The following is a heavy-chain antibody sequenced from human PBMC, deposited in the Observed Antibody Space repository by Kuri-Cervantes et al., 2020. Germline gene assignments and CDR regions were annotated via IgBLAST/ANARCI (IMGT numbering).Heavy chain of an antibody. V-gene: IGHV1-8*02. J-gene: IGHJ6*02. CDR3: ARGLPRGVVTPSYYYYGMDV. Sequence: ASVKVSCKASGYTFTGYYMHWVRQATGQGLEWMGWMNPNSGNTGYAQKFQGRVTMTRNTSISTAYMELSSLRSEDTAVYYCARGLPRGVVTPSYYYYGMDVWGQGTTVTVSS. CDR2: MNPNSGNT. CDR1: GYTFTGYY. D-gene: IGHD3-3*01.